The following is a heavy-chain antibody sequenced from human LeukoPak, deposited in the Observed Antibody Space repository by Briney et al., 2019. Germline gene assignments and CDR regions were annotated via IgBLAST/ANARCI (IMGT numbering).Heavy chain of an antibody. D-gene: IGHD3-16*01. J-gene: IGHJ4*02. CDR1: GGSFSGYY. CDR2: INHSGST. V-gene: IGHV4-34*01. CDR3: ARVGRLGELTY. Sequence: SETLSLTCAVYGGSFSGYYWSWIRQPPGKGLEWIGEINHSGSTNYNPSLKSRVTISVDTSKNQFSLKLSSVTAADTAVYYCARVGRLGELTYWGQGTLVTVSS.